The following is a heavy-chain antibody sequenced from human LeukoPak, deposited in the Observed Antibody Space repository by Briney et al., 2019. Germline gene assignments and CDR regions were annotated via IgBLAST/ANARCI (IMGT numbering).Heavy chain of an antibody. J-gene: IGHJ6*02. CDR3: ARSLSPAVGGKYYYFYGMDV. CDR1: GGSVSSDTYY. V-gene: IGHV4-61*03. CDR2: IYYRGST. D-gene: IGHD3-3*01. Sequence: PSETLSLTCTVSGGSVSSDTYYWSWIRQPPGKGLEWIGYIYYRGSTSYNPSLKSRVTVSVDTSKNHFSLKLTSVTAADTAVYYCARSLSPAVGGKYYYFYGMDVWGQGTTVTVSS.